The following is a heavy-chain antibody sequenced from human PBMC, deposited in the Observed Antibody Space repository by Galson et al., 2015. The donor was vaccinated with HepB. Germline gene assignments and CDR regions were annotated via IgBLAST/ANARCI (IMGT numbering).Heavy chain of an antibody. D-gene: IGHD1-26*01. CDR2: IIPIFGTA. CDR1: GGTFSSYA. V-gene: IGHV1-69*01. J-gene: IGHJ3*02. CDR3: ASGGGNSGSYRDAFDI. Sequence: VKVSCKASGGTFSSYAISWVRQAPGQGLEWMGGIIPIFGTANYAQKFQGRVTITADESTSTAYMELSSLRSEDTAVYYCASGGGNSGSYRDAFDIWGQGTMVTVSS.